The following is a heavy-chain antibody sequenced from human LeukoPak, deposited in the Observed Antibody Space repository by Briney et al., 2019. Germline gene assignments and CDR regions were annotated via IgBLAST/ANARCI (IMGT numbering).Heavy chain of an antibody. CDR2: TNPSGGST. D-gene: IGHD3-16*01. J-gene: IGHJ4*02. CDR3: ARVRYRLAETYIDY. Sequence: ASVKVSCKASGYTFTSYYMHWVRQAPGQGLEWMGITNPSGGSTSYAQKFQGRVTMTRDMSTSTVYMELSRLRSDDTAVYYCARVRYRLAETYIDYWGQGTLVTVSS. V-gene: IGHV1-46*01. CDR1: GYTFTSYY.